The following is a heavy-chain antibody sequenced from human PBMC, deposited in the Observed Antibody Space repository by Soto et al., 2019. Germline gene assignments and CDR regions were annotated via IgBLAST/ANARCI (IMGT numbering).Heavy chain of an antibody. CDR1: GFTFSSYW. D-gene: IGHD2-15*01. CDR3: ARDEGIVVVVAAKIMDG. CDR2: IKQDGSEK. Sequence: GSLRLSCAASGFTFSSYWMSWVRQAPGKGLEWVANIKQDGSEKYYVDSVKGRFTISRDNAKNSLYLQMNSLRAEDTAVYYCARDEGIVVVVAAKIMDGWGKATTVTVAS. V-gene: IGHV3-7*01. J-gene: IGHJ6*03.